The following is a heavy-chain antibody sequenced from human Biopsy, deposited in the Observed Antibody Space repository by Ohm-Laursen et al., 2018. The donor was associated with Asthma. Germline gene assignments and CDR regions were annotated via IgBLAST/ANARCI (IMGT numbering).Heavy chain of an antibody. CDR1: GYSLTDLS. CDR2: HDHEEGGT. J-gene: IGHJ4*02. Sequence: SVKVSCKISGYSLTDLSMHWVRQAPGQGLEWMGGHDHEEGGTVNAWRFQGRVTMTEDTSTDTAYMELSSLSSDDTAVYYCATDFPKDYVRYNFQFWGQGTLVTVSS. D-gene: IGHD4-17*01. CDR3: ATDFPKDYVRYNFQF. V-gene: IGHV1-24*01.